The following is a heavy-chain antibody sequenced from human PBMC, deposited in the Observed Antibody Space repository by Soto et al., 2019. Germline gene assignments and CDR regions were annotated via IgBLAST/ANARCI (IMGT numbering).Heavy chain of an antibody. V-gene: IGHV1-46*01. J-gene: IGHJ4*02. CDR1: GYSFSSHY. CDR2: INPTGGST. Sequence: ASVKVSCKASGYSFSSHYMHWVRQAPGQGLEWMGIINPTGGSTTYAQKFQGRVTMTRDTPTSTVYMELSSLRFEDTAVYYCARDGDFWRWDYWGQGTQVTVSS. CDR3: ARDGDFWRWDY. D-gene: IGHD3-3*01.